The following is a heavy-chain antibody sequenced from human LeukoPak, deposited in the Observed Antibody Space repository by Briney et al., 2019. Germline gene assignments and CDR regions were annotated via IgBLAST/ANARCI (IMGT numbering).Heavy chain of an antibody. CDR3: ARLFSSSWYRGAFDL. J-gene: IGHJ3*01. D-gene: IGHD6-13*01. Sequence: SETLSLTCTVAGGSISSSSYYWGWIRQPPGKGLEWIGSIYYSGNTYYNPSLKSRVTISVDTSKNQFSLKLSSVTAADTAVYYCARLFSSSWYRGAFDLWGQGAMVTVSS. V-gene: IGHV4-39*01. CDR1: GGSISSSSYY. CDR2: IYYSGNT.